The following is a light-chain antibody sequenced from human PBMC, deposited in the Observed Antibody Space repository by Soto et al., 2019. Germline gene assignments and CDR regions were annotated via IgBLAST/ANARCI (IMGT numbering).Light chain of an antibody. V-gene: IGLV2-18*02. Sequence: QSVLTQPPSVSGSPGQSVTISCTGTSSDVGNYNRVSWYQQPPGTAPKLIIYEVSNRPSGVSSRFSGSKSGNTASLTISGLQAEDEADYFCGSYTGSIYVFGNGTKLTVL. CDR3: GSYTGSIYV. CDR1: SSDVGNYNR. CDR2: EVS. J-gene: IGLJ1*01.